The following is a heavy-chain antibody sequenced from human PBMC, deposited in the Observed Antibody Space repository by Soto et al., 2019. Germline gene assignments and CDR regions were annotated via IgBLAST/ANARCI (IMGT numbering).Heavy chain of an antibody. J-gene: IGHJ4*02. CDR3: AKELACGDFWRGLEY. D-gene: IGHD3-3*01. CDR1: GFSFSSYA. CDR2: ISHDGSIK. V-gene: IGHV3-30*18. Sequence: QVQLVESGGGVVQPGRSLRLSCAASGFSFSSYAMHWVRQAPGKGLEWVAVISHDGSIKKFADFVDGRFLVFSDNSNNNLFLQMESLKPDDAAVYYCAKELACGDFWRGLEYWGQGALVTVAS.